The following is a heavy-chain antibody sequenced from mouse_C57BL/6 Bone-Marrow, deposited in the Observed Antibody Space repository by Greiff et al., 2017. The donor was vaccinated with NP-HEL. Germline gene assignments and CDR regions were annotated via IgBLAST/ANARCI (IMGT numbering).Heavy chain of an antibody. Sequence: EVKLVESGGGLVKPGGSLKLSCAASGFTFSSYAMSWVRQTPEKRLEWVATISDGGSYTYYPDNVKGRFTISRDNAKNNLYLQMSHLKSEDTAMYYCARVFYYGYAMDYWGQGTSVTVSS. CDR2: ISDGGSYT. D-gene: IGHD1-1*01. J-gene: IGHJ4*01. CDR3: ARVFYYGYAMDY. CDR1: GFTFSSYA. V-gene: IGHV5-4*03.